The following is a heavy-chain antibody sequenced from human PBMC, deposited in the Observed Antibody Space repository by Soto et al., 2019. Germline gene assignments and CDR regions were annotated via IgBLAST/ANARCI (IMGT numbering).Heavy chain of an antibody. J-gene: IGHJ6*03. Sequence: NPSETLSITCAVCGGSFSGYYWSWIRQPPGKGLEWIGEINHSGSTNYNPSLKSRVTISVDTSKNQFSLKLSSVTAADTAVYYCARGHPIHLSEKWLGGSGYYYYMDVWGKGTTVTVSS. V-gene: IGHV4-34*01. D-gene: IGHD3-16*01. CDR3: ARGHPIHLSEKWLGGSGYYYYMDV. CDR1: GGSFSGYY. CDR2: INHSGST.